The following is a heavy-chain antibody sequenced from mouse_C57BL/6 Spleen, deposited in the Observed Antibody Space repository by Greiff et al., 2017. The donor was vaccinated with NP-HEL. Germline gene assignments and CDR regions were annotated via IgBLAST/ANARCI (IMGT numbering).Heavy chain of an antibody. D-gene: IGHD1-1*01. CDR2: ISSGSSTI. V-gene: IGHV5-17*01. CDR3: ARDYYGSSFSYSFDY. CDR1: GFTFSDYG. J-gene: IGHJ2*01. Sequence: EVHLVESGGGLVKPGGSLKLSCAASGFTFSDYGMHWVRQAPEKGLEWVAYISSGSSTIYYADTVKGRFTISRDNAKNTLFLQMTSLRSEDTAMYYCARDYYGSSFSYSFDYWGQGTTLTVSS.